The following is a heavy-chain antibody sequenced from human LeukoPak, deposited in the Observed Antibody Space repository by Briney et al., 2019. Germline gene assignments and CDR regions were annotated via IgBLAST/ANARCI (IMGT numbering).Heavy chain of an antibody. Sequence: GRSLRLSCAASGFTFSTYAMHWVRQAPGKGLEWVAVISYDGSNKYYADSVKGRFTISRDNSKNTLYLQMNSLRAEDTAVYYCARGPHCSSTSCFHVGWFDPWGQGTLVTVSS. J-gene: IGHJ5*02. D-gene: IGHD2-2*01. CDR2: ISYDGSNK. V-gene: IGHV3-30-3*01. CDR3: ARGPHCSSTSCFHVGWFDP. CDR1: GFTFSTYA.